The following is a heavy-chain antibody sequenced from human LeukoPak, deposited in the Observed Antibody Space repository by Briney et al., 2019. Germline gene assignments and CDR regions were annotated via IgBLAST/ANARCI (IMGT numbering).Heavy chain of an antibody. Sequence: ASVKVSCKVSGYTLTELSTHWVRQAPGKGLEWMGGFDPEDGETIYAQKFQGRVTMTEDTSTDTAYMELSSLRSEDTAVYYCATAVAIVGATRVTPLDYWGQGTLVTVSS. CDR1: GYTLTELS. D-gene: IGHD1-26*01. CDR2: FDPEDGET. V-gene: IGHV1-24*01. J-gene: IGHJ4*02. CDR3: ATAVAIVGATRVTPLDY.